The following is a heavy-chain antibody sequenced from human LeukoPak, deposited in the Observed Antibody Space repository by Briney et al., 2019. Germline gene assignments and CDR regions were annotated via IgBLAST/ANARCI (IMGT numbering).Heavy chain of an antibody. J-gene: IGHJ4*02. CDR3: TRTAARRFDY. V-gene: IGHV1-3*01. D-gene: IGHD6-6*01. CDR2: INAGNGNT. Sequence: GASVKVSCKASGYTFTSYAVHWVRQAPGQRLEWMGWINAGNGNTKYLQKFQGRVTITRDTSASTAYMELSSLRSDDTAVYYCTRTAARRFDYWGQGTLVTVSS. CDR1: GYTFTSYA.